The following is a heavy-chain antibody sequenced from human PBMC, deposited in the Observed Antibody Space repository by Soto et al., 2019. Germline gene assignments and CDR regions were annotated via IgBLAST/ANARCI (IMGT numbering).Heavy chain of an antibody. CDR1: GFTFSSYG. CDR3: AKEGRGGDSFDY. D-gene: IGHD3-10*01. Sequence: QVQLVESGGGVVQPGRSLRLSCAASGFTFSSYGMHWVRQAPGKGLEWVAVISYDGSNKYYADSVKGRFTISRDNSKNTLYLQMNSLRAEDTAVYYCAKEGRGGDSFDYWGQGTLVTVSS. J-gene: IGHJ4*02. V-gene: IGHV3-30*18. CDR2: ISYDGSNK.